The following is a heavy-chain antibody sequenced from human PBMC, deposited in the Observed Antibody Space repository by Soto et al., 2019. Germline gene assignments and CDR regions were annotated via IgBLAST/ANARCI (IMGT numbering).Heavy chain of an antibody. V-gene: IGHV3-53*01. D-gene: IGHD1-26*01. J-gene: IGHJ4*02. CDR1: GFTVSSNY. CDR2: IYSNGNT. Sequence: GGSLRLSCAASGFTVSSNYMSWVRQAPGKGLEWVSTIYSNGNTYYADSVKGRFTISRDKSKNTLYLQMNSLRAEDTAVYYCARDFPLSEYRFSGSYYYNYWGQGTLVTVSS. CDR3: ARDFPLSEYRFSGSYYYNY.